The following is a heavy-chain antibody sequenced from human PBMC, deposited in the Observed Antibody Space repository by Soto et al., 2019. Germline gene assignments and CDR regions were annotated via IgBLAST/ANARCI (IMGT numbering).Heavy chain of an antibody. CDR2: INTNTGNP. Sequence: ASVKVSCKASGYTFTSYAMNWVRQAPGQGLEWMGWINTNTGNPTYAQGFTGRFVFSLDTSVSTAYLQISSLKAEDTAVYYCARDSLEEPRFEQLAVYLFDYWGQGTLVTVSS. D-gene: IGHD6-6*01. V-gene: IGHV7-4-1*02. CDR3: ARDSLEEPRFEQLAVYLFDY. J-gene: IGHJ4*02. CDR1: GYTFTSYA.